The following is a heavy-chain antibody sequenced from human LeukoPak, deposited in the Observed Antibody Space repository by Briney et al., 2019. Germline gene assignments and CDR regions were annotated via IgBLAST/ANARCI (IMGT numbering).Heavy chain of an antibody. CDR2: IYSGGSGGST. D-gene: IGHD2-2*01. CDR3: AREGGLGYCSTTSCAYDC. Sequence: GGSLRLSCAASGFTVSTNYMTWVRQAPGKGLEWVSVIYSGGSGGSTHYADSVRGRFTISRDNFKNTLYLQMNSLRAEDTAVYYCAREGGLGYCSTTSCAYDCWGQGTLVTVSS. J-gene: IGHJ4*02. CDR1: GFTVSTNY. V-gene: IGHV3-53*01.